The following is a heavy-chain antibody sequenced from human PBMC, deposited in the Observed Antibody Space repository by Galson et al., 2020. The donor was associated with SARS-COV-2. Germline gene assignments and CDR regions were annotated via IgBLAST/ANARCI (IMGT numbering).Heavy chain of an antibody. V-gene: IGHV3-30*18. J-gene: IGHJ6*02. CDR1: GFSFSDYG. CDR2: ISYDGSSR. CDR3: AKVFGIAGRPGWNYYGMDV. D-gene: IGHD6-6*01. Sequence: SLRLSCAASGFSFSDYGLHWVRQAPGKGLEWVAVISYDGSSRYYADSLKGRFTISRDNFKNTLYLQMNSLRNEDTALYYCAKVFGIAGRPGWNYYGMDVWGQGTTVTV.